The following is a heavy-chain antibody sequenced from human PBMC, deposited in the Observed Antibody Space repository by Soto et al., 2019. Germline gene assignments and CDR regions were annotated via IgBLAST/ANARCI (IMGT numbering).Heavy chain of an antibody. J-gene: IGHJ5*02. D-gene: IGHD2-15*01. Sequence: SESLSLACTVSGGSVSSTRHYWFWIRQPPGKGLDWIGSIHYGGSTYYNPSLKTRVTIAVDTSKNQFSRRLTSVTATDTAVYFCARLVARYGGSSAWLDPWGQGTLVTSPQ. CDR3: ARLVARYGGSSAWLDP. CDR2: IHYGGST. CDR1: GGSVSSTRHY. V-gene: IGHV4-39*01.